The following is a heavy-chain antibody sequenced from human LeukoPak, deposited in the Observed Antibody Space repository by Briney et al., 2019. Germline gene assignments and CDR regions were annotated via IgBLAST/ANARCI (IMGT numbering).Heavy chain of an antibody. J-gene: IGHJ4*02. CDR1: GFTFSSFA. V-gene: IGHV3-9*01. CDR3: AKDRGVYSSGWYNN. D-gene: IGHD6-19*01. CDR2: ISWNSGSI. Sequence: GGSLRLSCAASGFTFSSFAMHWVRQAPGKGLEWVSGISWNSGSIGYADSVKGRFTISRDNAKNSLYLQMNSLRAEDTALYYCAKDRGVYSSGWYNNWGQGTLVTVSS.